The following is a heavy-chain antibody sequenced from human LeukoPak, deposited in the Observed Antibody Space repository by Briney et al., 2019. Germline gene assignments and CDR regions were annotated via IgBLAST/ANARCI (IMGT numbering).Heavy chain of an antibody. J-gene: IGHJ4*02. CDR2: IYSDDTT. CDR1: GFTVSGNY. Sequence: PGGSLTLPCPVSGFTVSGNYMSWIRQAPGKGLEWASLIYSDDTTLYAESVKGRFTISRDISKNTLYLQMSSLRAEDTAVYYCAQRAGGYSHPYDYWGQGVLVTVSS. CDR3: AQRAGGYSHPYDY. D-gene: IGHD4-23*01. V-gene: IGHV3-53*01.